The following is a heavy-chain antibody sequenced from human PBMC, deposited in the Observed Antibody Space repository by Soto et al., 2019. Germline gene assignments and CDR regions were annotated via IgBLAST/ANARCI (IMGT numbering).Heavy chain of an antibody. CDR3: AKDSPVGVPLLRDLHD. Sequence: PGGSLRLSWAASVFTFSNYGMSWVRQSPGKGLEWVSVISGSVGSTYYADSVKGRFTLSRDNSKNTVYLQMNSLRAEDTAVYYCAKDSPVGVPLLRDLHDWGQGTLVTVSS. D-gene: IGHD2-15*01. CDR2: ISGSVGST. J-gene: IGHJ1*01. CDR1: VFTFSNYG. V-gene: IGHV3-23*01.